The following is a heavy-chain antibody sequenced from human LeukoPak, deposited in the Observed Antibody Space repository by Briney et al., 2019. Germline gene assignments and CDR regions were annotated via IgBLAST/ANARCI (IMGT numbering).Heavy chain of an antibody. CDR2: ISAYNGNT. J-gene: IGHJ4*02. Sequence: GASVKVSCKASGYTFTSYGISWVRQAPGQGLEWMGWISAYNGNTNYAQKLQGRVTMTTDTSTSTAYMELRSLRSDDTAVYYCARGLATMVRGEYYFDYWGQGTLVTVSS. V-gene: IGHV1-18*01. CDR1: GYTFTSYG. CDR3: ARGLATMVRGEYYFDY. D-gene: IGHD3-10*01.